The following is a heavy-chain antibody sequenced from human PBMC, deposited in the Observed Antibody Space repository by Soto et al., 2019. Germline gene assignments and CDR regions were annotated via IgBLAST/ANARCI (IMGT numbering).Heavy chain of an antibody. CDR3: ARTLWGSGSHFSDDAFDI. D-gene: IGHD3-16*01. CDR1: GFTFSSYA. J-gene: IGHJ3*02. CDR2: ISYDGSNK. Sequence: GGSLRLSCAASGFTFSSYAMHWVRQAPGKGLEWVAVISYDGSNKYYADSVKGRFTISRDNSKNTLYLQMNSLRAEDTAVYYCARTLWGSGSHFSDDAFDIWGQGTMVTVSS. V-gene: IGHV3-30-3*01.